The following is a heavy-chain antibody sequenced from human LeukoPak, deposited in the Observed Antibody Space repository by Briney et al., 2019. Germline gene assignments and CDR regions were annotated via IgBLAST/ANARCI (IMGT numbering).Heavy chain of an antibody. V-gene: IGHV4-4*07. CDR1: GGSISSFY. D-gene: IGHD3-10*01. CDR3: ARDSGTTGEVKFDP. CDR2: IYTSGTT. J-gene: IGHJ5*02. Sequence: PSETLSLTCSVSGGSISSFYCNWMRQPAGKGLEWIGRIYTSGTTTYNPSLKSRVTMSVDTSKNQFSLNLSSVTAADTAVYYCARDSGTTGEVKFDPWGQGTLVTVSS.